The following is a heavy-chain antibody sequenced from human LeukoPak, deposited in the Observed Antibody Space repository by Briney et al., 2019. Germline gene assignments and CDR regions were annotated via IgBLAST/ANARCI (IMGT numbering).Heavy chain of an antibody. CDR1: GFSFSNYY. CDR2: INSDGSST. J-gene: IGHJ4*02. Sequence: GGSLRLSCAASGFSFSNYYMHWVRQAPGKGLVWVSRINSDGSSTYYADSVKGRFTISRDNSKNTLHLQMNSLRADDTAVYYCAKSVSGSGWYKGFDYWGQGTLVSVSS. CDR3: AKSVSGSGWYKGFDY. D-gene: IGHD6-13*01. V-gene: IGHV3-74*01.